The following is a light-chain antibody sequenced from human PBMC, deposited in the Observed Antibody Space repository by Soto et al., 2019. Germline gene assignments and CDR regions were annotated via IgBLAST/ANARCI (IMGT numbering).Light chain of an antibody. CDR3: MQALQTPPT. CDR2: LGS. CDR1: QSLLYSNGYNY. V-gene: IGKV2-28*01. Sequence: EIVLTQSPLSLPVTPGEPASISCRSSQSLLYSNGYNYLVWYLQRPGQSPQLLIYLGSNRASGVPDMFSGSGSGTDFTLKISRVEAEDVGVYYCMQALQTPPTFGGGTKVEIK. J-gene: IGKJ4*01.